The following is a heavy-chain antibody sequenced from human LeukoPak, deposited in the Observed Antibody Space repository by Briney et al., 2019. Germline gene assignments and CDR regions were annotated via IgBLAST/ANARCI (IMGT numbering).Heavy chain of an antibody. D-gene: IGHD3-10*02. CDR2: IYPGDSDT. CDR3: ARHMFDSASPYDY. J-gene: IGHJ4*02. V-gene: IGHV5-51*01. Sequence: GASVKVSCKGSGYSFTSYWIAWVRQMPGKGLEWMGIIYPGDSDTRYSPSFQGQVTFSVDKSMSTAYLHWDTLNASDTAFYYCARHMFDSASPYDYWGQGTLVTVST. CDR1: GYSFTSYW.